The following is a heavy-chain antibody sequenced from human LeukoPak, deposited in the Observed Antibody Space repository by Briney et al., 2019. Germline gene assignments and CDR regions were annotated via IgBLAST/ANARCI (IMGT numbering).Heavy chain of an antibody. V-gene: IGHV3-7*01. Sequence: RGTLRLTCAAATFTFTSFCIGWVRQAQGDGREWVAKTKQDGREKVHMVSVKGRYTISRDNAKNSLYLQMNSLRAEDTAVYYCARPTVVPAAIGGWDYYMDVWGKRTTVTISS. CDR2: TKQDGREK. J-gene: IGHJ6*03. CDR3: ARPTVVPAAIGGWDYYMDV. D-gene: IGHD2-2*01. CDR1: TFTFTSFC.